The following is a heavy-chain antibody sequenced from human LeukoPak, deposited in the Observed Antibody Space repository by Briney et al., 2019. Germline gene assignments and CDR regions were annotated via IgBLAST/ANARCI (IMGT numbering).Heavy chain of an antibody. Sequence: PGGSLRLSCAASGFTFSSHAMSWVRQAPGKGLEWVSAISGSGGSTYYAASVKGRFTISRHNSKNTLYLQMNSLRAEDTAVSYCAKDRELYGGALDYWGQGTLVTVSS. CDR1: GFTFSSHA. CDR2: ISGSGGST. J-gene: IGHJ4*02. V-gene: IGHV3-23*01. CDR3: AKDRELYGGALDY. D-gene: IGHD1-26*01.